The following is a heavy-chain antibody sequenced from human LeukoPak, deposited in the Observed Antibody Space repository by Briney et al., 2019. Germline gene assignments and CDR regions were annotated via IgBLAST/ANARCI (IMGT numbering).Heavy chain of an antibody. CDR1: GLTFSNYA. Sequence: GGSLRLSCAASGLTFSNYAMSWVRQAPGKGLEWVSAISGSGGSTYYADSVKGRFTISRDKSKNTLYLQMNNLRAEDTAVYYCARGSAFDYWGQGTLVTVSS. V-gene: IGHV3-23*01. J-gene: IGHJ4*02. D-gene: IGHD3-10*01. CDR3: ARGSAFDY. CDR2: ISGSGGST.